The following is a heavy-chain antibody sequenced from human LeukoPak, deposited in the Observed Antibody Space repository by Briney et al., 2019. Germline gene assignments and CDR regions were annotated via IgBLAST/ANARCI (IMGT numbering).Heavy chain of an antibody. CDR2: IYSGGDT. CDR1: GFTVSDNY. Sequence: GGSLRLSSAASGFTVSDNYMSWVRQAPGKGLEWISLIYSGGDTYYPDSVRGRFTISRDNSKNTLYLQMDSLRAEDTAVYYCARGPPACSNNSYGYLDDWGQGALVTVSS. J-gene: IGHJ4*02. V-gene: IGHV3-53*01. D-gene: IGHD2-2*01. CDR3: ARGPPACSNNSYGYLDD.